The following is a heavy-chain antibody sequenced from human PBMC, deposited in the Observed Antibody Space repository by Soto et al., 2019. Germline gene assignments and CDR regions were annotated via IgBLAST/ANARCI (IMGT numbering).Heavy chain of an antibody. J-gene: IGHJ6*02. Sequence: GASVKVSCKASGGTFSSYAISWVRQAPGQGLEWMGGIIPIFGTANYAQKFQGRVTITADESTSTAYMGLSSLRSEDTAVYYCAADIVVVPAAIKWDYYYYGMDVWGQGTTVTVSS. CDR3: AADIVVVPAAIKWDYYYYGMDV. CDR2: IIPIFGTA. D-gene: IGHD2-2*02. CDR1: GGTFSSYA. V-gene: IGHV1-69*13.